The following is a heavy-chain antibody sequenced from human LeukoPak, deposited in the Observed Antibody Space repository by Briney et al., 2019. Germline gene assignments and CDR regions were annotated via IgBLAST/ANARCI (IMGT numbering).Heavy chain of an antibody. J-gene: IGHJ5*02. D-gene: IGHD5-24*01. Sequence: ASVKVSCKASGYTFTGHYRQWVRQAPGQGLEWMGWINPDSGGTNYAQKFQGRVTMTRDTSISTAYMELNRLRSDDTAVYYCARGGDGYKSPWFDPWGQGTLVTVSS. V-gene: IGHV1-2*02. CDR1: GYTFTGHY. CDR2: INPDSGGT. CDR3: ARGGDGYKSPWFDP.